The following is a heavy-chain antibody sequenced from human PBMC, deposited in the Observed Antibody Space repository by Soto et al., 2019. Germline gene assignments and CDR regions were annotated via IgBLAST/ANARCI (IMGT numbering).Heavy chain of an antibody. CDR3: AKSSRPYSSGWYGNYYYGMDV. CDR1: GFTFSSYG. J-gene: IGHJ6*02. V-gene: IGHV3-30*18. D-gene: IGHD6-19*01. CDR2: ISYDGSNK. Sequence: PGGSLRLSCAASGFTFSSYGMHWVRQAPGKGLEWVAVISYDGSNKYYADSVKGRFTISRDNSKNTLYLQMNSLRAEDTTVYYCAKSSRPYSSGWYGNYYYGMDVWGQGTTVTVSS.